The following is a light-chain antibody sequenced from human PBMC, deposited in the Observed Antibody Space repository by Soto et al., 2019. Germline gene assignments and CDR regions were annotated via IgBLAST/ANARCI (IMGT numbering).Light chain of an antibody. V-gene: IGLV1-44*01. CDR3: AAWDDSPYV. Sequence: QSALPHPPSASGTPGHRLTIFCSGSSSNIGSNTVNWYQQLPGTAPKLLIYSNNQRPSGVPDRFSGSKSGTSASLAISGLQSEDEADYYCAAWDDSPYVFGTGTKVTVL. CDR2: SNN. CDR1: SSNIGSNT. J-gene: IGLJ1*01.